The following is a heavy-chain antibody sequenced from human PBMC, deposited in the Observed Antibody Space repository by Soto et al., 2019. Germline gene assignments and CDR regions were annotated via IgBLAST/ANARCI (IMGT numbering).Heavy chain of an antibody. CDR2: INAGNGNT. CDR3: ATGDSSSSPFDD. Sequence: ASVKVSCKASGYTFTIYAIHWVRQAPGQGLEWMGWINAGNGNTKSSQKFQGRLTITSDTSANTAYMELSSLRSEDTAVYYCATGDSSSSPFDDWGQGTLVTVSS. V-gene: IGHV1-3*01. J-gene: IGHJ4*02. D-gene: IGHD6-6*01. CDR1: GYTFTIYA.